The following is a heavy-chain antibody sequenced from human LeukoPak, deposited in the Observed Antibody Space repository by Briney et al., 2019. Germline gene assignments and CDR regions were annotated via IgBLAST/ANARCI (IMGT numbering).Heavy chain of an antibody. D-gene: IGHD3-16*02. CDR1: GGSFSGYY. CDR3: ARDHYVWGSYRHFDY. CDR2: INHSGST. Sequence: SETLSVTCAVYGGSFSGYYWSWIRQPPGKGLEWIGEINHSGSTNYNPSLKSRVTISVDTSKNQFSLKLSSVTAADTAVYYCARDHYVWGSYRHFDYWGQGTLVTVSS. J-gene: IGHJ4*02. V-gene: IGHV4-34*01.